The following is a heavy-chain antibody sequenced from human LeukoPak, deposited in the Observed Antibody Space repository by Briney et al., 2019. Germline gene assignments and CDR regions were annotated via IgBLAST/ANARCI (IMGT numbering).Heavy chain of an antibody. CDR1: GFTFSSYE. CDR3: ARGSSVYCSSTSCYDGFSSWFDP. J-gene: IGHJ5*02. V-gene: IGHV3-48*03. Sequence: GGSLRLSCAASGFTFSSYEMNWVRQAPGKGLEWVSYISSSGSTIYYADSVQGRFTISRDNANNSLYLQMNRLRADDTAVYYWARGSSVYCSSTSCYDGFSSWFDPLGQGTLVTVSS. CDR2: ISSSGSTI. D-gene: IGHD2-2*01.